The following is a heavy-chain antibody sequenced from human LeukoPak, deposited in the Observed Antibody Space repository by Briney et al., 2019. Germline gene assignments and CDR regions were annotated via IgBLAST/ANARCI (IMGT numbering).Heavy chain of an antibody. Sequence: SETLSLTCTVSGGSISRYYWSWIRQPAGKGLEWIGRIYTSGSTNYNPSLKSQVTMSVDTSKNQFSPKLTSVTAADTAVYYCARDPGDYPPYYFDYWGQGTLVTVSS. J-gene: IGHJ4*02. CDR3: ARDPGDYPPYYFDY. CDR2: IYTSGST. D-gene: IGHD2-21*02. CDR1: GGSISRYY. V-gene: IGHV4-4*07.